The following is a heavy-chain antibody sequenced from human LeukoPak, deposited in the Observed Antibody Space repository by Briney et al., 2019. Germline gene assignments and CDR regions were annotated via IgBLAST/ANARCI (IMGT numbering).Heavy chain of an antibody. D-gene: IGHD3-10*01. J-gene: IGHJ4*02. Sequence: ASVKVSCKASGYTFTDYYMHWVRQAPGEGLEWMGWINPNSGGTNYAQKFQGRVTMTRDTSSSTAYMELSRLRSDDTAVYCCARGTSRRDRGSGDPDYWGQGTLVTVSS. V-gene: IGHV1-2*02. CDR1: GYTFTDYY. CDR2: INPNSGGT. CDR3: ARGTSRRDRGSGDPDY.